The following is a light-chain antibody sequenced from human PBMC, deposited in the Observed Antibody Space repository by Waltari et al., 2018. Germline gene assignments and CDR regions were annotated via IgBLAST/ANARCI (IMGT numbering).Light chain of an antibody. CDR2: DVS. Sequence: QSALTQPTSVSGSPGQSITISCPGTTRDVGFYNYVPWYQQYPGKVPQLLIYDVSDRPSGVSSRFSGSKSGNTASLTISGLQADDEADYYCNSYSGSSSWVFGGGTKLTVL. CDR1: TRDVGFYNY. J-gene: IGLJ3*02. CDR3: NSYSGSSSWV. V-gene: IGLV2-14*01.